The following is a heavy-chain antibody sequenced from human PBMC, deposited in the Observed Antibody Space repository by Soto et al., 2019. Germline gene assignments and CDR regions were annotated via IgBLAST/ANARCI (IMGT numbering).Heavy chain of an antibody. D-gene: IGHD1-26*01. V-gene: IGHV1-18*01. CDR1: GYTFTSYG. CDR3: ARGQIVGATSPWVT. Sequence: QVQLVQSGAEVKKPGASVKVSCKASGYTFTSYGISWVRQAPGQMLEWMGWISAYNGNTNYAETIQGRVTMTTDPSTSTAYMELRSLRSDATAVYYCARGQIVGATSPWVTWGQGTLVTVSS. CDR2: ISAYNGNT. J-gene: IGHJ5*02.